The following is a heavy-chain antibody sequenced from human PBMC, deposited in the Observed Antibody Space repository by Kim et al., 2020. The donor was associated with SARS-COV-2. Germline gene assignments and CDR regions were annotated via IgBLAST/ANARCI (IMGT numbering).Heavy chain of an antibody. CDR3: TRVQSTTARYYYFDY. D-gene: IGHD4-17*01. CDR1: GFTFGDYA. CDR2: IRSKAYGGTT. V-gene: IGHV3-49*03. J-gene: IGHJ4*02. Sequence: GGSLRLSCTASGFTFGDYAMSWFRQAPGKGLEWVGFIRSKAYGGTTEYAASVKGRFTISRDDSKSIAYLQMNSLKTEDTAVYYCTRVQSTTARYYYFDYWGQGTLVTVSS.